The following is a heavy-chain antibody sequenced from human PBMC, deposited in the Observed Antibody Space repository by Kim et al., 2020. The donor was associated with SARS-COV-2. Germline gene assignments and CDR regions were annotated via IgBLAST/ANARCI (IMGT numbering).Heavy chain of an antibody. CDR3: ARGLSIWFGEGNWFDP. J-gene: IGHJ5*02. D-gene: IGHD3-10*01. CDR1: GGSFSGYY. V-gene: IGHV4-34*01. Sequence: SETLSLTCAVYGGSFSGYYWSWIRQPPGKGLEWIGEINHSGSTNYNPSLKSRVTISVDTSKNQFSLKLSSVTAADTAVYYCARGLSIWFGEGNWFDPWGQGTLVTVSS. CDR2: INHSGST.